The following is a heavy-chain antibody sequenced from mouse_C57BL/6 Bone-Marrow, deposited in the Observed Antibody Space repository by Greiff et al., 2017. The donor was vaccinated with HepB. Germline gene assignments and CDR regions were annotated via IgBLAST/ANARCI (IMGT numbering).Heavy chain of an antibody. J-gene: IGHJ3*01. V-gene: IGHV1-55*01. CDR1: GYTFTSYW. D-gene: IGHD3-2*02. CDR2: IYPGSGST. CDR3: ARDSSGYSQFAY. Sequence: QVQLKQPGAELVKPGASVKMSCKASGYTFTSYWITWVKQRPGQGLEWIGDIYPGSGSTNYNEKFKSKATLTVDTSSSTAYMQLSSLTSEDSAVYYCARDSSGYSQFAYWGQGTLVTVSA.